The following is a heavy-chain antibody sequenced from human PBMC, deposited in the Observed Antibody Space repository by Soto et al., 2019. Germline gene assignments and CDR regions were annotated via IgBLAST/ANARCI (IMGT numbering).Heavy chain of an antibody. J-gene: IGHJ4*02. V-gene: IGHV3-30*03. CDR1: GFTFSSHG. CDR3: ARGGAPDEPLDY. CDR2: ISYHGSKK. Sequence: GGSLRLSCAASGFTFSSHGMHWVRQAPGKGLEWVAVISYHGSKKNYADSVKGRFTISRDNTRNTLYLQLNSLRPEDTAFYYCARGGAPDEPLDYWGQGT.